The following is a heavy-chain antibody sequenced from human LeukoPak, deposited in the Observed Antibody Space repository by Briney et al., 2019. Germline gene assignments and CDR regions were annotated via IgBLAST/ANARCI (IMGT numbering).Heavy chain of an antibody. CDR1: GFIFSTYG. D-gene: IGHD3-16*01. CDR3: ARDGGRYSCDY. V-gene: IGHV3-33*08. Sequence: PGGSLRLPRAASGFIFSTYGMHWVRQAPGKGLEWVAVIWDDGSNKNYADSVKGRVTISRDNSQNTLHLQMNSLRAEDTAIYYCARDGGRYSCDYCGQGTLVTVSS. CDR2: IWDDGSNK. J-gene: IGHJ4*02.